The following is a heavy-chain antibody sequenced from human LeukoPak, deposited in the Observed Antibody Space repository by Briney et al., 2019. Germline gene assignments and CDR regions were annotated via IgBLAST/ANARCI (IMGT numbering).Heavy chain of an antibody. CDR1: GGTFRKYA. V-gene: IGHV1-69*13. D-gene: IGHD3-22*01. CDR3: ARGWDYDSGGRPTAYVY. CDR2: IIPIFGTA. Sequence: SVKVSCKASGGTFRKYAIDWVRQAPGPGLEWMGGIIPIFGTANYAQKFQGRVTITADESTSTVYMEMNSLKFEDTAVYYCARGWDYDSGGRPTAYVYWGQGTLVTVSS. J-gene: IGHJ4*02.